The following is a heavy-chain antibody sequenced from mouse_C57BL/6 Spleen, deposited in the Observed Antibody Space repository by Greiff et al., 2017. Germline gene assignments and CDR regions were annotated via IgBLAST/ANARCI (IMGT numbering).Heavy chain of an antibody. CDR1: GFTFSDYG. V-gene: IGHV5-17*01. CDR3: ARGYGNSPYCYAMDY. D-gene: IGHD1-1*01. CDR2: ISSGSSTI. J-gene: IGHJ4*01. Sequence: EVQVVESGGGLVKPGGSLKLSCAASGFTFSDYGMHWVRQAPEKGLEWVAYISSGSSTIYYADTVKGRFTISRDNAKNTLFLQMTSLRSEDTGMYYCARGYGNSPYCYAMDYWGQGTSVTVST.